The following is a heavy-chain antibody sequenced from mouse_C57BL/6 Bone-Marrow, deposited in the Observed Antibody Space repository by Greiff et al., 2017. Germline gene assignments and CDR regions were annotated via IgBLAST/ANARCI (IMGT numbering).Heavy chain of an antibody. V-gene: IGHV3-8*01. Sequence: EVKLQESGPGLAKPSQTLSLTCSVTGYSITSDYWNWIRKFPGNKLEYMGNISYSGSTYYNPSPKSRISITRDTSKNQYYLQLNSVTTEDTATYYCARSTVVATDTMDYWGQGTSVTVSS. CDR2: ISYSGST. CDR1: GYSITSDY. CDR3: ARSTVVATDTMDY. J-gene: IGHJ4*01. D-gene: IGHD1-1*01.